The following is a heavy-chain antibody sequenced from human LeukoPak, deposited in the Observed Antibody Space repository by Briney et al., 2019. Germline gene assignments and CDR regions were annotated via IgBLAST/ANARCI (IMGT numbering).Heavy chain of an antibody. D-gene: IGHD3-10*01. V-gene: IGHV4-34*01. CDR3: ARRERITMVRGAHYYYYYYMDV. CDR1: GGSFSGYY. J-gene: IGHJ6*03. CDR2: INHSGST. Sequence: SETLSLTCAVYGGSFSGYYWSWIRQPPGKGLEWIGEINHSGSTNYNPSLKSRVTISVGTSKNQFSLKLSSVTATDTAVYYCARRERITMVRGAHYYYYYYMDVWGKGTTVTVSS.